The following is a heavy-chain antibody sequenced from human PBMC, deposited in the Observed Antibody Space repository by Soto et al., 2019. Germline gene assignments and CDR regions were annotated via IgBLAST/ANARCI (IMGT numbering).Heavy chain of an antibody. CDR3: ARTRDSGSTDY. CDR2: AYYRGST. J-gene: IGHJ4*02. V-gene: IGHV4-59*01. D-gene: IGHD1-26*01. CDR1: GGSISGYH. Sequence: QVQLQESGPGLVKPSETLSLTCTVSGGSISGYHWSWIRQPPGKGLEWIGYAYYRGSTKYNPSLNSRVTISVDTSKNQFSLKLSSVTAGDTAVYYCARTRDSGSTDYWGQGTLVAVSS.